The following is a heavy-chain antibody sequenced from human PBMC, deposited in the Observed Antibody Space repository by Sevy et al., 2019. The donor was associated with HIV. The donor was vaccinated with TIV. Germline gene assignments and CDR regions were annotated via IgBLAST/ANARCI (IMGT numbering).Heavy chain of an antibody. CDR3: ATTKDYYESSGSPIDY. J-gene: IGHJ4*02. D-gene: IGHD3-22*01. Sequence: ASVKVSCKVSGSTLTKLSIHWARQAPGKGLEWMATFDPEDGQTIYAQKFQGRVTMTEDTSTDTGYMEVSSLRSEDTAIYYCATTKDYYESSGSPIDYWGQGTLVTVSS. CDR1: GSTLTKLS. V-gene: IGHV1-24*01. CDR2: FDPEDGQT.